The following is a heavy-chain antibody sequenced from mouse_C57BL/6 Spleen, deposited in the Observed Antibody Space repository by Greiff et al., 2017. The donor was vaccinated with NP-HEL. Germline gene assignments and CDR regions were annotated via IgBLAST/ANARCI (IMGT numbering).Heavy chain of an antibody. CDR2: IYPRDGST. Sequence: VQLQQSGPELVKPGASVKLSCKASGYTFTSYDINWVKQRPGQGLEWIGWIYPRDGSTKYNEKLKGKATLTVDTSSNTAYMELHSLTSEDSAVYFCSINYGYDGGAMDYWGQGTSVTVAS. J-gene: IGHJ4*01. CDR3: SINYGYDGGAMDY. V-gene: IGHV1-85*01. D-gene: IGHD2-2*01. CDR1: GYTFTSYD.